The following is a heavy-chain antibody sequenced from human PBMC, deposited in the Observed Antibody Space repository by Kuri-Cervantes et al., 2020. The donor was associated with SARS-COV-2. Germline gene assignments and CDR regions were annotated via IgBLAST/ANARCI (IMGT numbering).Heavy chain of an antibody. Sequence: GGSLRLSCAVYGGSFSDYYMSWIRQAPGKGLEWVSYISSSGSTIYYADSVKGRFTISRDNAKNSLYLQMNSLRAEDTAVYYCARAPPPASPRGGMDVWGQGTTVTVSS. CDR3: ARAPPPASPRGGMDV. CDR2: ISSSGSTI. V-gene: IGHV3-11*01. CDR1: GGSFSDYY. J-gene: IGHJ6*02. D-gene: IGHD2-2*01.